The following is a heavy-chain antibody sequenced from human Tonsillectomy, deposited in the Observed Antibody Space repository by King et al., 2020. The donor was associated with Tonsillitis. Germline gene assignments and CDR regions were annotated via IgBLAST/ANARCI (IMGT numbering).Heavy chain of an antibody. CDR2: ISSSGSTI. CDR3: ARLWELPYFDY. D-gene: IGHD1-26*01. CDR1: GFTFSSYE. V-gene: IGHV3-48*03. J-gene: IGHJ4*02. Sequence: VQLVESGGDLVQPGGSLRLSCAASGFTFSSYEMNWVRQAPGKGLEWGSYISSSGSTIYYPDSVKGRFTISRDNAKNSLYLQMNSLRAEDTAVYYCARLWELPYFDYWGQGTLVTVSS.